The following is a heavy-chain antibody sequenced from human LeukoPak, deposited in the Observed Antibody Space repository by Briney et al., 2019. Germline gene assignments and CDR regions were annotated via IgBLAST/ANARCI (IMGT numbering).Heavy chain of an antibody. CDR2: IWYDGSNK. J-gene: IGHJ6*02. V-gene: IGHV3-33*01. Sequence: GGSLRLSCAASGFTFSSYGMHWVRQAPGKGLEWVAVIWYDGSNKYYADSVKGRFTISRDNSKNTLYLQMNSLRAEDTAVYYCATVPTTLYDYYGMDVWGQGTTVTVSS. CDR1: GFTFSSYG. D-gene: IGHD1-1*01. CDR3: ATVPTTLYDYYGMDV.